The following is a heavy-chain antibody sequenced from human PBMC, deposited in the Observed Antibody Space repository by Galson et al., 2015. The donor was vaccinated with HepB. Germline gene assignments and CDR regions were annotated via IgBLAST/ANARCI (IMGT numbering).Heavy chain of an antibody. V-gene: IGHV3-11*06. D-gene: IGHD2/OR15-2a*01. CDR1: GFSFSDYY. Sequence: SLRLSCAASGFSFSDYYMNWIRQTPGKGLDWLSYISGSSIYTNYAGSVKGRFTISRDNAKNSLYLQMNSLRAEDSAVYYCARDSRGGNVHYYYYGMDVWGQGTTVTGSS. CDR3: ARDSRGGNVHYYYYGMDV. CDR2: ISGSSIYT. J-gene: IGHJ6*02.